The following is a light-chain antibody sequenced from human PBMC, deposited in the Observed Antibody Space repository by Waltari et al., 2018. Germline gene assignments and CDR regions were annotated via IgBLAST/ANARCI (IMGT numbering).Light chain of an antibody. CDR1: SCDVGAYNY. V-gene: IGLV2-14*01. CDR2: DVS. CDR3: SSYTSSSTPWV. J-gene: IGLJ3*02. Sequence: HSALTQPSPVWGSPRQSIALACAVTSCDVGAYNYVAWYQQHPGKAPKLMIYDVSKRPPGVSNRFSGSKSGNTASLTISGRQAEDEADYYCSSYTSSSTPWVFGGGTKLTVL.